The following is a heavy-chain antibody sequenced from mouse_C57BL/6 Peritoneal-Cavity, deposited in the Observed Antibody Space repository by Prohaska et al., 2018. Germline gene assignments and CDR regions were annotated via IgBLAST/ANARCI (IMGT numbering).Heavy chain of an antibody. V-gene: IGHV1-69*01. CDR3: ARGGGYDYDERTWCAY. J-gene: IGHJ3*01. Sequence: QVQLQQPGAELVMPGASVKLSCKASGYTFTSYWMHWVKQRPGQGLEWIGEIDPSDSYTNYNQKFKGKATLTGDKSSSTAYRQLSSLTSEDSAVYYCARGGGYDYDERTWCAYWGQGTLVTVSA. D-gene: IGHD2-4*01. CDR2: IDPSDSYT. CDR1: GYTFTSYW.